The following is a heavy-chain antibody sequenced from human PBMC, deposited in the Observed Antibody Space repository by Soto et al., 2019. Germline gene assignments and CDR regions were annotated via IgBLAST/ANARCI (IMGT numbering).Heavy chain of an antibody. V-gene: IGHV3-7*03. CDR3: ARVMGGDAFDI. J-gene: IGHJ3*02. CDR2: IKQDGSEK. D-gene: IGHD3-16*01. Sequence: LRLSCAASGFTFSSYWMIWVRQAPGKGLEWVANIKQDGSEKYYVDSVKGRFTISRDNAKNSLYLQMNSLRAEDTAVYYCARVMGGDAFDIWGQGTMVTVSS. CDR1: GFTFSSYW.